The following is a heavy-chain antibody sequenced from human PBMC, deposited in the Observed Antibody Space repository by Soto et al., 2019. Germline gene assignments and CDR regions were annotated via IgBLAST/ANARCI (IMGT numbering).Heavy chain of an antibody. CDR1: GGSISSSSYY. J-gene: IGHJ6*02. CDR2: IYYSGST. V-gene: IGHV4-39*01. CDR3: VRHEVDWQQLAGGMDV. D-gene: IGHD6-13*01. Sequence: SETLSLTCTVSGGSISSSSYYWGWIRQPPGKGLEWIGSIYYSGSTYYNPSLKSRVTISVDTSKNQFSLKLSSVTAADTAVYYCVRHEVDWQQLAGGMDVWGQGTTVTVSS.